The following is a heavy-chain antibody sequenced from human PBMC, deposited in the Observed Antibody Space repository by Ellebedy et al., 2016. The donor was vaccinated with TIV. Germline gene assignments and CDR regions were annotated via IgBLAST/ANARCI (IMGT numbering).Heavy chain of an antibody. D-gene: IGHD3-10*02. CDR1: GFTLSRNA. CDR3: AKDVFRWALDS. CDR2: IEGSNDNT. V-gene: IGHV3-23*01. J-gene: IGHJ4*02. Sequence: GGSLRLXXAASGFTLSRNAMTWVRQAPGKGLEWVSAIEGSNDNTHYADSVMGRFTISRDTSRNTLFLQMNSLTVGDTAVYYCAKDVFRWALDSWGQGTLVTVSS.